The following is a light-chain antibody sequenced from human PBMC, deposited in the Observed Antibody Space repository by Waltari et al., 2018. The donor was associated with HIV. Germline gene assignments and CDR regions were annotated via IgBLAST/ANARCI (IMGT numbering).Light chain of an antibody. CDR1: NIGSKS. V-gene: IGLV3-21*04. CDR3: QVCDSSSDHVV. Sequence: SYVLTQPPSVSVAPGKTARITWGGNNIGSKSVHWYQQKPGQAPVLVIYYDSDRPSGIPERFSGSNSGNTATLTISRVEAGDEADYYCQVCDSSSDHVVFGGGTK. CDR2: YDS. J-gene: IGLJ2*01.